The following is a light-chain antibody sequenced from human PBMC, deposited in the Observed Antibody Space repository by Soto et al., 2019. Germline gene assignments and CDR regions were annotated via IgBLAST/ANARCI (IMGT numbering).Light chain of an antibody. CDR3: SSYKSSSTPVV. CDR2: DVS. V-gene: IGLV2-14*01. Sequence: QSALTQPASVSGSPGQSITISCTGTSSDVGGYNDVSWYQQHPGKAPKLMIYDVSNRPSGVSNRFSGSKSGNTASLTISGLQAEDEADYYCSSYKSSSTPVVFGGGTKLTVL. CDR1: SSDVGGYND. J-gene: IGLJ2*01.